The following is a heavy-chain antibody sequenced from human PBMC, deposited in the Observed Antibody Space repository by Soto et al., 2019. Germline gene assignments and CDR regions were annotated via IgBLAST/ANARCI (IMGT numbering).Heavy chain of an antibody. V-gene: IGHV3-23*01. D-gene: IGHD3-22*01. CDR3: AKCPLPGYYDSSGYYFDY. CDR1: GFTFSSYA. Sequence: GGSLRLSCAASGFTFSSYAMSWVRQAPGKGLEWVSAISGSGGSTYYADSVKGRFTISRDNSKNTLYLQMNSLRAEDTAVYYCAKCPLPGYYDSSGYYFDYWGQGTLVTVSS. CDR2: ISGSGGST. J-gene: IGHJ4*02.